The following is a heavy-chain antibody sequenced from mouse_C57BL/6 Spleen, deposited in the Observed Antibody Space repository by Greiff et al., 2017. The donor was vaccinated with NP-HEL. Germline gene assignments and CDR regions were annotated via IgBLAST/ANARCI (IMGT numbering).Heavy chain of an antibody. J-gene: IGHJ3*01. Sequence: VQLVESGAELARPGASVKLSCKASGYTFTSYGISWVKQRTGQGLEWIGEIYPRSGNTYYNEKFKGKATLTADKSSSTAYVELRSLTSEDTAVYFYAREGAYGNSFAYWGQGTLVTVSA. CDR3: AREGAYGNSFAY. CDR2: IYPRSGNT. V-gene: IGHV1-81*01. D-gene: IGHD2-1*01. CDR1: GYTFTSYG.